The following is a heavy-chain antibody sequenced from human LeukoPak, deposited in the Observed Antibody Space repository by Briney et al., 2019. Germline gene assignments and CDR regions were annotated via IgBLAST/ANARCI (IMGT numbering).Heavy chain of an antibody. D-gene: IGHD6-6*01. CDR2: IYPGDSDT. V-gene: IGHV5-51*01. CDR1: GYNFTSYW. J-gene: IGHJ4*02. CDR3: ARRESRSSFDY. Sequence: KYGGSLEISCQGSGYNFTSYWIGWVRRLPGKGLEWMGIIYPGDSDTRDSPSFQGQVTISADKSIKTAYLQWSSLKASDTAMYYCARRESRSSFDYWGQGTLVTVSS.